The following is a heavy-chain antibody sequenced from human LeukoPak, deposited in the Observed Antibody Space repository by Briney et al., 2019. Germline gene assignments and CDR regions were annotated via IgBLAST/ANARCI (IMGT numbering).Heavy chain of an antibody. V-gene: IGHV3-66*01. D-gene: IGHD1-26*01. CDR2: IYSGGST. J-gene: IGHJ4*02. Sequence: GGSLRLSCAASGFTVSSNYMSWVRQAPGKGLEWGSVIYSGGSTYYADSVKGRFTISRDNSKNTLYLQMNSLRAEDTAVYYCARDKTKWELLSDLGYWGQGTLVTVSS. CDR3: ARDKTKWELLSDLGY. CDR1: GFTVSSNY.